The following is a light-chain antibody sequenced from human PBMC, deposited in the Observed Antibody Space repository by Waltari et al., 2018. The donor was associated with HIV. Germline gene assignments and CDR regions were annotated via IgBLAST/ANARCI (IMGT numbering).Light chain of an antibody. V-gene: IGKV3-20*01. J-gene: IGKJ4*01. Sequence: EIVLTQSPGALSLSPGARATLSCRASQSVSSGYLAWYQQKPGQAPRLLIYGASSRATGVPDRFSGSGSGTDFTLTISRLDPEDFAVYYCQQYDNLPTFGGGTKVEI. CDR2: GAS. CDR3: QQYDNLPT. CDR1: QSVSSGY.